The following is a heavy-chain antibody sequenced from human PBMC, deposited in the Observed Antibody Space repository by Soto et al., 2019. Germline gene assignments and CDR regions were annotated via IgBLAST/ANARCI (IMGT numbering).Heavy chain of an antibody. V-gene: IGHV3-7*01. D-gene: IGHD1-7*01. J-gene: IGHJ4*02. CDR2: IKQDGSEK. CDR3: AREAVTGTSYFDY. Sequence: EVQLVESGGGLVQPGGSLRLSCAASGFTFSSYWMSWVRQAPGKGLEWVANIKQDGSEKYYVDSVKGRFTISRDNAKNSLYLQMNSLRAGDTAVYYCAREAVTGTSYFDYWGQGTLVTVSS. CDR1: GFTFSSYW.